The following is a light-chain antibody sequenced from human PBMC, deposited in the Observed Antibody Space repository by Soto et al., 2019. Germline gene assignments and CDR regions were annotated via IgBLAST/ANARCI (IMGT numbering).Light chain of an antibody. J-gene: IGKJ1*01. CDR3: QQRSNWPRT. CDR1: QSVSSSY. CDR2: DAS. V-gene: IGKV3D-20*02. Sequence: EVVMTQSPATLSVCPGERATLSCRASQSVSSSYLAWYQQKPGQAPRLLIYDASNRATGIPARFSGSGSGTEFTLTISSLEPEDIAVYYCQQRSNWPRTFGQGTKVDIK.